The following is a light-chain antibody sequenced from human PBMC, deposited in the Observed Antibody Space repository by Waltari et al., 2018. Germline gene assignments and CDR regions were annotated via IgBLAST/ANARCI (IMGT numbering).Light chain of an antibody. CDR1: QSVGTY. Sequence: EIVLTQSPGTLSLSPGERATLSCRAGQSVGTYLAWYQQKPGQAPRLLIYGASNRATGIPERFSGSGSGTDFSLTISRLEPEDFAVYYCQKYVNLPATFGQGTKVEIK. CDR3: QKYVNLPAT. CDR2: GAS. V-gene: IGKV3-20*01. J-gene: IGKJ1*01.